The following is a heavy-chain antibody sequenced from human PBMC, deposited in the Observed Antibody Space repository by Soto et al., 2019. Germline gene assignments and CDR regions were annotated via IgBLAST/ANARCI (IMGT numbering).Heavy chain of an antibody. CDR1: GFTFSSYG. CDR2: IWYDGSNK. V-gene: IGHV3-33*01. Sequence: PGGSLRLSCAASGFTFSSYGMHWVRQAPGKGLEWVAVIWYDGSNKYYADSVKGRFTISRDNSKNTLYLQMNSLRAEDTAVYYCARGDYGSGIGALYYYYGMDVWGQGTTVTVSS. D-gene: IGHD3-10*01. J-gene: IGHJ6*02. CDR3: ARGDYGSGIGALYYYYGMDV.